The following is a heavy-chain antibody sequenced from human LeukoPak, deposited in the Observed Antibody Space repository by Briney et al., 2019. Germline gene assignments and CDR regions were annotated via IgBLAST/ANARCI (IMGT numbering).Heavy chain of an antibody. D-gene: IGHD1-26*01. CDR1: GFTFSSYR. Sequence: PGGSLRLSCAASGFTFSSYRMAWVRQATGKGLEWVANIKGDESARHQADSVKGRFTISRDNTRNSLYLQMTNLRGDDTAVYYCARDVVGSLDYWGQGTLVTVSS. V-gene: IGHV3-7*01. CDR3: ARDVVGSLDY. J-gene: IGHJ4*02. CDR2: IKGDESAR.